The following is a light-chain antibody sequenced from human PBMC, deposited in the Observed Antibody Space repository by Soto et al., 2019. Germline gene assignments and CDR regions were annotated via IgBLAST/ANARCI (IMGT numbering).Light chain of an antibody. J-gene: IGLJ1*01. Sequence: QSALTQPRSVSGSPGQSVTISCTGTSSDVGGYNLVSWCQQHPGKAPKLMIYDVSKRPSGVPDRFSGSKSGNTASLTISGLQAEDEADYYCYSYAGSYTFYVFGTGTKLTVL. CDR2: DVS. CDR3: YSYAGSYTFYV. V-gene: IGLV2-11*01. CDR1: SSDVGGYNL.